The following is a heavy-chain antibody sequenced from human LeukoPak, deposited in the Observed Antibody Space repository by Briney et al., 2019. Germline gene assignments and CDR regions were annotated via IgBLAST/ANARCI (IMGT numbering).Heavy chain of an antibody. CDR3: ARGRGGIAARAEDY. D-gene: IGHD6-13*01. CDR1: GFTFSSYG. CDR2: IWYDGSNK. J-gene: IGHJ4*02. V-gene: IGHV3-33*01. Sequence: GMSLRLSCAASGFTFSSYGMHWVRQAPGKGLEWVAVIWYDGSNKYYADSVKGRFTISRDNSKNTLYLQMNSLRAEDTAVYYCARGRGGIAARAEDYWGQGTLVTVSS.